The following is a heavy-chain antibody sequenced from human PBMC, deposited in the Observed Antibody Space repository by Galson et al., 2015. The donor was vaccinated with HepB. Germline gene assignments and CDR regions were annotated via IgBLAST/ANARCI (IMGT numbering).Heavy chain of an antibody. Sequence: QSGAEVKKSGDILKISCKGSGYTFFNYWIAWVRKRPGKGLEWMGIIYPGDSDTRYSPSFQGQVTITTDKSINTAYLQWSSLKASDTALFYCARLSSYRSSWIEYWGQGTLLTVSS. D-gene: IGHD6-13*01. CDR1: GYTFFNYW. V-gene: IGHV5-51*03. CDR3: ARLSSYRSSWIEY. CDR2: IYPGDSDT. J-gene: IGHJ4*02.